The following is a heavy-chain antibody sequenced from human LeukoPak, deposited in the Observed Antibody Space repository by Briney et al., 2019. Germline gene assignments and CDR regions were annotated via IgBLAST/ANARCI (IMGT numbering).Heavy chain of an antibody. CDR3: ARYCTGASCYEGNYYFDH. J-gene: IGHJ4*02. Sequence: PSETLSLTCTVSGGSLNSGSYYWSWIRQPAGKGLEWIGRIYTSGRTNYNPSLKSRVTISGDTSKNQYSLKLSSVTAADTAVYYCARYCTGASCYEGNYYFDHWGQGTLVTVSS. CDR1: GGSLNSGSYY. CDR2: IYTSGRT. V-gene: IGHV4-61*02. D-gene: IGHD2-8*02.